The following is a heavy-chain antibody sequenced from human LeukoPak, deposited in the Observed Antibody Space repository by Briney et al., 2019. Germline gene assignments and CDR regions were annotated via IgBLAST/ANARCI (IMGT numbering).Heavy chain of an antibody. CDR1: GGSISSSSYY. V-gene: IGHV4-39*07. Sequence: KPSETLSLTCTVSGGSISSSSYYWGWIRQPPGKGLEWIGSIYYSGSTYYNPSLKSRVTISVDTSKNQFSLKLSSVTAADTAVYYCARDPYYGSGHFFPTYFDYWGQGTLVTVSS. CDR3: ARDPYYGSGHFFPTYFDY. CDR2: IYYSGST. D-gene: IGHD3-10*01. J-gene: IGHJ4*02.